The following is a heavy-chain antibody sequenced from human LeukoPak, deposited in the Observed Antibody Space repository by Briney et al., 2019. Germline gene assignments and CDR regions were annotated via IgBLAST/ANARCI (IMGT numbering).Heavy chain of an antibody. D-gene: IGHD1-26*01. CDR3: ARGSYSMFDY. Sequence: SQTLSLTCAVSGGSISSGGYSWSWIRQPPGKGLEWIGYIYHSGSTYYNPSLKSRVTISVDRSKNQFSLKLSSVTAADTVVYYCARGSYSMFDYWGQGTLVTVSS. CDR2: IYHSGST. V-gene: IGHV4-30-2*01. CDR1: GGSISSGGYS. J-gene: IGHJ4*02.